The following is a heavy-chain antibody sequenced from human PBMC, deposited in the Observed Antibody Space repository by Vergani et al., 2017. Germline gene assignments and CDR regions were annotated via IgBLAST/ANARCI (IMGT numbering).Heavy chain of an antibody. V-gene: IGHV3-11*01. CDR3: ARDHRDYNNYPGTFDI. J-gene: IGHJ3*02. CDR2: ISNSGNTI. D-gene: IGHD5-24*01. CDR1: GFSFSDHY. Sequence: QVQLVESGGGLVKPGGSLRLSCAASGFSFSDHYMTWIRQAPGKGLEWVSYISNSGNTIEYADSVKGRFSSSRDNAKSSLFLQMDSLRAEDTAVYYCARDHRDYNNYPGTFDIGGQGSMVTVSS.